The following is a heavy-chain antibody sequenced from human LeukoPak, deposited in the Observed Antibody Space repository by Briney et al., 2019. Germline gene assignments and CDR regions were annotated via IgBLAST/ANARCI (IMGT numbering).Heavy chain of an antibody. CDR3: ARAIAVAGVDY. CDR1: GYTFTGYY. J-gene: IGHJ4*02. CDR2: INPSGGST. D-gene: IGHD6-19*01. V-gene: IGHV1-46*03. Sequence: ASVKVSCKASGYTFTGYYMHWVRQAPGPGLEWMGIINPSGGSTSYAQKFQGRVTMTRDTSTSTVYMELSSLRSEDTAVYYCARAIAVAGVDYWGQGTLVTVSS.